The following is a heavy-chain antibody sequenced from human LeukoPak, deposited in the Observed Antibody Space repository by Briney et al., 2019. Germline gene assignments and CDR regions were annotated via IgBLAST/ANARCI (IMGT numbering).Heavy chain of an antibody. J-gene: IGHJ6*02. CDR2: INHSGST. D-gene: IGHD4-23*01. Sequence: SSETLSLTCAVYGGSFSGYYWSWIRQPPGKGLERIGEINHSGSTNYNPSLKSRVTTSVDTSKNQFSLKLSSVTAADTAVYYCARVSVTYRYYYYYGMDVWGQGTTVTVSS. CDR3: ARVSVTYRYYYYYGMDV. CDR1: GGSFSGYY. V-gene: IGHV4-34*01.